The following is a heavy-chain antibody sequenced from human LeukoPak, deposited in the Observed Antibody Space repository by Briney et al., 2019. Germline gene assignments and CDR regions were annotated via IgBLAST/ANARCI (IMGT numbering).Heavy chain of an antibody. CDR3: ASDAMDTTVRGTMPGVFDP. D-gene: IGHD3-10*01. CDR1: GGSISSGGVF. CDR2: IQSSGIS. J-gene: IGHJ5*02. Sequence: SETLSLTCTVSGGSISSGGVFWSWIRQHPGKGREWVGYIQSSGISNCNSSVRSRVDLSVNTSKNHFSMKLPSVTAADTDVYYCASDAMDTTVRGTMPGVFDPWGQGTLVTVSS. V-gene: IGHV4-31*03.